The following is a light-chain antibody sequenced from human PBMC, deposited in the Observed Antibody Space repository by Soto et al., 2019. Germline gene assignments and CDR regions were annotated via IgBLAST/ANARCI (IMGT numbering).Light chain of an antibody. V-gene: IGLV2-14*01. J-gene: IGLJ1*01. CDR1: SSDVGGHNY. CDR3: SSYTSSATFYV. CDR2: EVS. Sequence: QSVLTQPASVSGSPGQSITISCTGTSSDVGGHNYVSWYQQHPGKAPKLMIYEVSNRPSGVSNRFSGSKSGNTASLTISGLQAEDEADYYCSSYTSSATFYVSGIGTKLTVL.